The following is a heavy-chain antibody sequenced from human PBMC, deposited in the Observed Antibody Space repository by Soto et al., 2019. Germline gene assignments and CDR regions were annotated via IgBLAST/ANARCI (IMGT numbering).Heavy chain of an antibody. D-gene: IGHD3-10*01. J-gene: IGHJ4*02. Sequence: PSETLSLTCAVYGGSFSGYYWSWIRQPPGKGLEWIGEINHSGSTNYNPSLKSRVTISVDTSKNQFSLKLSSVTAADTAVYYCARPREFQNSRTSFDYWGQGTLLTVSS. CDR2: INHSGST. V-gene: IGHV4-34*01. CDR1: GGSFSGYY. CDR3: ARPREFQNSRTSFDY.